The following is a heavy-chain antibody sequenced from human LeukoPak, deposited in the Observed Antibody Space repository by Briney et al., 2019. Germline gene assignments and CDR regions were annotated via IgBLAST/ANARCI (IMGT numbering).Heavy chain of an antibody. D-gene: IGHD2-21*01. V-gene: IGHV4-34*01. J-gene: IGHJ6*03. Sequence: TSETLSLTCAVYSGSFSDHYWAWIRQSPGKGLEWIGEINRSGSTNCDSSLKSRVTMSVDTFKDQFSLKLTSMTAEDTAVYYCASRVTIHYYIDVWGAGTPVTVSS. CDR1: SGSFSDHY. CDR3: ASRVTIHYYIDV. CDR2: INRSGST.